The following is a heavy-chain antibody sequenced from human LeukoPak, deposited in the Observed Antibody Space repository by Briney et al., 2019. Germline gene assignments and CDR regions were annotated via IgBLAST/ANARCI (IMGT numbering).Heavy chain of an antibody. CDR2: ITGSGGNT. J-gene: IGHJ4*02. V-gene: IGHV3-23*01. CDR1: GFTFSNYA. Sequence: GGSLRLSCAASGFTFSNYAMSWVRQAPGKGLEWVSAITGSGGNTYYADSVKGRFTISRDNSKNTMFLQMNSLRAEDTAVYYCAKWGDYDVLTGYYVSDYWGQGTLVTVSS. D-gene: IGHD3-9*01. CDR3: AKWGDYDVLTGYYVSDY.